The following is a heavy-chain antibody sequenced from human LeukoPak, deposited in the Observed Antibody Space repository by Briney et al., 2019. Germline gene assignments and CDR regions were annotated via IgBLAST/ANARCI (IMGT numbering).Heavy chain of an antibody. CDR2: IYYSGST. D-gene: IGHD2-21*02. CDR1: GGSISSSGYY. CDR3: ARGAPYCGGDCNDY. Sequence: SETLSLTCTVSGGSISSSGYYWGWIRQPPGKGLEWIGNIYYSGSTYYTPSLKSRVIISVDTSKNQFSLKLSSVTAADTAVYYCARGAPYCGGDCNDYWGQGTLVTVSS. J-gene: IGHJ4*02. V-gene: IGHV4-39*01.